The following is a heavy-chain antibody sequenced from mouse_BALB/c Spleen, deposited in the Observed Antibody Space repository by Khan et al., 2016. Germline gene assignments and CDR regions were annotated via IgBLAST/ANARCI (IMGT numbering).Heavy chain of an antibody. J-gene: IGHJ2*01. CDR2: IYPGDGDT. CDR1: GYAFSIYW. CDR3: ARSGYGYDY. V-gene: IGHV1-80*01. D-gene: IGHD2-2*01. Sequence: QVQLQQSGAELVRPGSSVKISCKASGYAFSIYWMNWVKQRPGQGLEWIGQIYPGDGDTDYNGQFKDKATLTADKSSSTAYMQLSSLTSEDSAGCFCARSGYGYDYWCQGTTPTVSS.